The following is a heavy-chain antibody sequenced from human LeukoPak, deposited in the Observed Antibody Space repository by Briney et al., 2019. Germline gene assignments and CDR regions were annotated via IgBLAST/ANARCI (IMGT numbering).Heavy chain of an antibody. CDR2: ITSSSIYK. CDR1: GFTFSRYN. D-gene: IGHD3-10*01. V-gene: IGHV3-21*01. J-gene: IGHJ4*02. Sequence: GRSLRLSCATSGFTFSRYNMNWVRQAPGKGLEWVSSITSSSIYKYYADSMKGRFTISRDNAKNSLYLQMDSLRAEDTAVYYCARDGITMRILEYWGQGTLVTVSS. CDR3: ARDGITMRILEY.